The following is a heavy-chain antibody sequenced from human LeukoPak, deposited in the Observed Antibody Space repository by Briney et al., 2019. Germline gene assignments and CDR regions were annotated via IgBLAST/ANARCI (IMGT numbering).Heavy chain of an antibody. CDR2: ISYGGSNK. CDR1: GFTFSSYA. V-gene: IGHV3-30-3*01. J-gene: IGHJ4*02. CDR3: AKDYGPSYGYCSGGSCYSGYFDY. Sequence: GGSLRLSCAASGFTFSSYAMHWVRQAPGKGLEWVAVISYGGSNKYYADSVKGRFTISRDNSKNTLYLQMNSLRVEDTAVYYCAKDYGPSYGYCSGGSCYSGYFDYWGQGTLVTVSS. D-gene: IGHD2-15*01.